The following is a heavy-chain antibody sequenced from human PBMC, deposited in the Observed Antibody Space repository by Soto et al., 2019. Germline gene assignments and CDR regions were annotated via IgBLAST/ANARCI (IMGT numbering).Heavy chain of an antibody. J-gene: IGHJ6*03. V-gene: IGHV4-59*01. CDR1: GGSISSYY. CDR2: IYYSGST. Sequence: PSETLSLTCTVSGGSISSYYWSWIRQPPGKGLEWIGYIYYSGSTNYNPSLKSRVTISVDTSKNQFSLKLSSVTAADTAVYYCARLPAAMINYYYYYMDVWGKGTTVTVSS. CDR3: ARLPAAMINYYYYYMDV. D-gene: IGHD2-2*01.